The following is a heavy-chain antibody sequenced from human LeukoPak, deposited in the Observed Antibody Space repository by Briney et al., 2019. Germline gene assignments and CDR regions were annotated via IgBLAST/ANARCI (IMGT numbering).Heavy chain of an antibody. J-gene: IGHJ4*02. Sequence: SETLSLTCTVSGGSISSYYWSWIRQPPGKGLEWIGYIYYSGSTNYNPSLKSRVTISVDTSKNQFSLKLSSVTAADTAVYYCARRGAAAGLHFDYWGQGTLVTVSS. CDR1: GGSISSYY. CDR3: ARRGAAAGLHFDY. CDR2: IYYSGST. D-gene: IGHD6-13*01. V-gene: IGHV4-59*08.